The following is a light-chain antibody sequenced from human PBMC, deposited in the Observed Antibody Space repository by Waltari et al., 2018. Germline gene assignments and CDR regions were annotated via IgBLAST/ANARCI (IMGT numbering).Light chain of an antibody. CDR1: SSDVGGYNF. V-gene: IGLV2-14*01. CDR3: SSYTSSSPLYV. CDR2: DVS. J-gene: IGLJ1*01. Sequence: QSALTQPASVSGSPGQSITISCTGTSSDVGGYNFVSWYQQHPGKAPKLMIYDVSNRPAGVSNRFSGSKSDNTASLTISGLQAEDEADYYCSSYTSSSPLYVFGTGTKVTVL.